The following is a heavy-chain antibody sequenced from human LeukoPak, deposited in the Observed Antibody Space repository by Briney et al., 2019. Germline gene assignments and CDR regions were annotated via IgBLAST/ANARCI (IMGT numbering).Heavy chain of an antibody. Sequence: SETLSLTCTVSGGSISSSSYYWGWIRQPPGKGLEWIGSIYYSGSTYYNPSLKSRVTISVDTSKNQFSLKLSSVTAADTAVYYCARVRATRYYYDSSGYLYYFDYWGQGTLVTVSS. CDR1: GGSISSSSYY. V-gene: IGHV4-39*07. J-gene: IGHJ4*02. CDR2: IYYSGST. CDR3: ARVRATRYYYDSSGYLYYFDY. D-gene: IGHD3-22*01.